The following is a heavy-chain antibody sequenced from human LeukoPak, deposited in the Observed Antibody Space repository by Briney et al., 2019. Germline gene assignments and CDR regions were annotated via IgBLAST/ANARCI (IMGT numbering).Heavy chain of an antibody. CDR2: IKQDGSEK. J-gene: IGHJ4*02. CDR1: GFNLCKYL. CDR3: ARGKGNFGY. V-gene: IGHV3-7*01. Sequence: GSLKLSCAASGFNLCKYLMSRVRQASGKGLEWVANIKQDGSEKYYVDSVKGRFTISRDNAKNSLYLQMNSLRAEDTAVYYCARGKGNFGYWGQGTLVTVSS.